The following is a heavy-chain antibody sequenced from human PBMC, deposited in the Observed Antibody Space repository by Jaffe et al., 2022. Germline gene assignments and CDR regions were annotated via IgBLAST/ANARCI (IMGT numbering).Heavy chain of an antibody. CDR3: AKGDYYDSSGPFDY. D-gene: IGHD3-22*01. Sequence: EVQLVESGGVVVQPGGSLRLSCAASGFTFDDYAMHWVRQAPGKGLEWVSLISWDGGSTYYADSVKGRFTISRDNSKNSLYLQMNSLRAEDTALYYCAKGDYYDSSGPFDYWGQGTLVTVSS. V-gene: IGHV3-43D*04. J-gene: IGHJ4*02. CDR2: ISWDGGST. CDR1: GFTFDDYA.